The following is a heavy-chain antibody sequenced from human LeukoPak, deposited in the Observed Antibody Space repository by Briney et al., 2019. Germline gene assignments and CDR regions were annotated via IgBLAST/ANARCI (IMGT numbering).Heavy chain of an antibody. Sequence: SETLSLTCTVSGGSISSSSYYWGWIRQPPGKGLEWIGSIYYTRSTYYNPSLKSRVTISVDTSKNQFSLKLTSVTAADTAVYYCARSQNYYGSGDYWSQGTLVTVSS. CDR1: GGSISSSSYY. CDR2: IYYTRST. CDR3: ARSQNYYGSGDY. V-gene: IGHV4-39*01. D-gene: IGHD3-10*01. J-gene: IGHJ4*02.